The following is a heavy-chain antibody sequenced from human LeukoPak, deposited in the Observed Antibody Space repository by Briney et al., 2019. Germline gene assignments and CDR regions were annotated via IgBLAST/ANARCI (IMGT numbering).Heavy chain of an antibody. D-gene: IGHD3-16*01. Sequence: GGSLSLSCAASGFTFSNYWMHWVRQVPEKGLVWVSRVNPDGSSITYANSVKGRFASSRDNAKNTLYLQMNRLRVEDTAVYYCARGGGYGDYWGQGVLVTVSS. CDR1: GFTFSNYW. CDR3: ARGGGYGDY. CDR2: VNPDGSSI. J-gene: IGHJ4*02. V-gene: IGHV3-74*01.